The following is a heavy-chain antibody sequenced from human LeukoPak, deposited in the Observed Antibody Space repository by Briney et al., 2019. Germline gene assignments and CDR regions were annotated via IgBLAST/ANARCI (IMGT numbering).Heavy chain of an antibody. CDR3: ARAPVTSCRGAFCYPFDI. V-gene: IGHV3-7*03. D-gene: IGHD2-15*01. Sequence: GESLRLSCAASGFSFSSYWMSWVRQAPGKGLEWMANIQHDGSEQYYVDSVKGRFTISRDNSKNTLYLQMNSLRADDAAVYYCARAPVTSCRGAFCYPFDIWGQGTLVTVSS. J-gene: IGHJ4*02. CDR2: IQHDGSEQ. CDR1: GFSFSSYW.